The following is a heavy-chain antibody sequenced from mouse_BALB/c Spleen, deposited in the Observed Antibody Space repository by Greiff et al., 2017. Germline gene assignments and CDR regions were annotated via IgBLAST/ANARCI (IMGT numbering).Heavy chain of an antibody. J-gene: IGHJ1*01. Sequence: EVMLVESGGGLVKPGGSLKLSCAASGFTFSSYAMSWVRQTPEKRLEWVATISSGGSYTYYPDSVKGRFTISRDNPKNTLFLQMTSLRSEDTAMYYCASHYYGSSYWYFDVWGAGTTVTVSS. CDR2: ISSGGSYT. CDR1: GFTFSSYA. CDR3: ASHYYGSSYWYFDV. V-gene: IGHV5-9-1*01. D-gene: IGHD1-1*01.